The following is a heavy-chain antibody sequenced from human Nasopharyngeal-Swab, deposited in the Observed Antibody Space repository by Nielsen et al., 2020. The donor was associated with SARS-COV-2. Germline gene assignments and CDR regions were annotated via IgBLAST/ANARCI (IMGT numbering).Heavy chain of an antibody. D-gene: IGHD1-26*01. CDR1: GYTFTSYD. CDR2: MNPNSGNT. J-gene: IGHJ4*02. CDR3: ATPQLSGSYHLDY. Sequence: ASVKVFCKASGYTFTSYDINWVRQATGQGLEWMGWMNPNSGNTGYAQKFQGRVTMTRNTSISTAYMELSSLRSEDTAVYYCATPQLSGSYHLDYWGQGTLVTVSS. V-gene: IGHV1-8*01.